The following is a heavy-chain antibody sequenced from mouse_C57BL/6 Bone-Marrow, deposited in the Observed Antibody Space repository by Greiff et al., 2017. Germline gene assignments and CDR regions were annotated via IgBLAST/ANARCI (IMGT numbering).Heavy chain of an antibody. Sequence: VQLQQSGAELVRPGTSVKMSCKASGYTFTNYWIGWAKQRPGHGLEWIGDIYPGGGYTNYNEKFKGKATLTADKYSSTAYMQFSSLTSEDSAIYYCARSAYYSSWFAYWGQGTLVTVSA. CDR1: GYTFTNYW. V-gene: IGHV1-63*01. J-gene: IGHJ3*01. D-gene: IGHD2-12*01. CDR3: ARSAYYSSWFAY. CDR2: IYPGGGYT.